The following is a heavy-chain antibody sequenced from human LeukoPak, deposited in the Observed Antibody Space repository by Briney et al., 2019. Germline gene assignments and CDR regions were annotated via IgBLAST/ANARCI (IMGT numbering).Heavy chain of an antibody. CDR2: IYYSGST. Sequence: SETLSLTCTVAGGAISSGGYYWSWIRQHPGKGLEWIGYIYYSGSTYYNPSLKSRVTISVDTSKNQFSLKLSSVTAADTAVYYCASRADYYDSSGPYDAFDIWGQGTMVTVSS. CDR1: GGAISSGGYY. D-gene: IGHD3-22*01. V-gene: IGHV4-31*03. J-gene: IGHJ3*02. CDR3: ASRADYYDSSGPYDAFDI.